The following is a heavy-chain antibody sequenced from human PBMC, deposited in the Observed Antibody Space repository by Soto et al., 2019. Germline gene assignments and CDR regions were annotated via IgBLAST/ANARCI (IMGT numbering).Heavy chain of an antibody. CDR1: GFTFSSYA. V-gene: IGHV3-23*01. CDR3: ARRDY. CDR2: TSNTYST. J-gene: IGHJ4*02. Sequence: EVQLLESGGGLVQPGGSLRLSCAASGFTFSSYAMHWVRQAPGKGLEWVSTTSNTYSTYYADSVKGRFTISRDHSKHTLFVQMNSLRAEDTAVYYCARRDYWGQGTLVTVAS.